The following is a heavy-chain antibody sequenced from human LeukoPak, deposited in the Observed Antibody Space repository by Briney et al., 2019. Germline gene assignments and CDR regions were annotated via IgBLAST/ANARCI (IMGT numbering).Heavy chain of an antibody. CDR2: IYHSGST. CDR1: AGSISSGGYS. J-gene: IGHJ6*02. V-gene: IGHV4-30-2*01. Sequence: PSETLSLTCAVSAGSISSGGYSWSWIRQPPGKVLEWIGYIYHSGSTYYNPSLKSRVTISVDKSKNQFSLKLSSVTAAGTAVYYCARLDTAMPTEGMDVWGQGTTVTVSS. D-gene: IGHD5-18*01. CDR3: ARLDTAMPTEGMDV.